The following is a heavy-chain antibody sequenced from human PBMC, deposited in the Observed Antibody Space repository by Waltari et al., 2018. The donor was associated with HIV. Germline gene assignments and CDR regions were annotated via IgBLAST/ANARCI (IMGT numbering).Heavy chain of an antibody. Sequence: EVQLVESGGGLIQPGGSLRLSCAASGFTVSSNFMSWVRQAPGKGLEWVSVIYSGGRIVYADSVKGRFTISRDDSKNTLYLQMNSLRAEDTAVYYCARDFSHQAGFFDPWGQGTLVTVSS. CDR2: IYSGGRI. CDR1: GFTVSSNF. CDR3: ARDFSHQAGFFDP. J-gene: IGHJ5*02. V-gene: IGHV3-53*01.